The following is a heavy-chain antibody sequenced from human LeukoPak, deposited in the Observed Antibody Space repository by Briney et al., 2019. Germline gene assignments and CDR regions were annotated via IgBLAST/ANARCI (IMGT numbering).Heavy chain of an antibody. V-gene: IGHV4-59*01. J-gene: IGHJ4*02. D-gene: IGHD4-23*01. CDR2: IYYSGST. Sequence: KSSDTLSLTCTVPVDSISTYYWSWVPQPPGRGREWIGYIYYSGSTNYNPSLKSRVTTSVDTSENQFSLKLSSVTAADTAVYYCARDTGTVVDYWGQGTLVTVSS. CDR1: VDSISTYY. CDR3: ARDTGTVVDY.